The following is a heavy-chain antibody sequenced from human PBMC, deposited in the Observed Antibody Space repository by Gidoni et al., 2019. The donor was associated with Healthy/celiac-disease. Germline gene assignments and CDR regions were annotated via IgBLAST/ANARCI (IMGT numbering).Heavy chain of an antibody. CDR1: GFTFSSSW. CDR3: ARVAVTKLLYYYYYYMDV. V-gene: IGHV3-7*01. Sequence: GFTFSSSWMSWVRQAPGKGLEWVANIKQDGSEKYYVDSVKGRFTISRDNAKNSLYLQMNSLRADDTAVYYCARVAVTKLLYYYYYYMDVWGKGTTVTVSS. D-gene: IGHD2-21*02. CDR2: IKQDGSEK. J-gene: IGHJ6*03.